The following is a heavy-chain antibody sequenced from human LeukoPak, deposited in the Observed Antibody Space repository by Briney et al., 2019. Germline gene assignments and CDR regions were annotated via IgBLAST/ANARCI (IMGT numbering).Heavy chain of an antibody. CDR2: INSDGSST. CDR3: AREGCSSTSCYANWFDP. J-gene: IGHJ5*02. V-gene: IGHV3-74*01. D-gene: IGHD2-2*01. Sequence: GGSLRLSCAASGFTFSSYWMHWVRQAPGKGLVWVSRINSDGSSTSYADSVKGRFTISRDNAKNTLYLQMNSLRAEDTSVYYCAREGCSSTSCYANWFDPWGQGTLVTVSS. CDR1: GFTFSSYW.